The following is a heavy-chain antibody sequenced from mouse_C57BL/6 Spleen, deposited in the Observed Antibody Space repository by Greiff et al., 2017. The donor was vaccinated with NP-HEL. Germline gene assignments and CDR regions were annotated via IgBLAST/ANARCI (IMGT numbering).Heavy chain of an antibody. J-gene: IGHJ1*03. V-gene: IGHV5-4*01. D-gene: IGHD3-3*01. Sequence: EVMLVESGGGLVKPGGSLKLSCAASGFTFSSYAMSWVRQTPEKRLEWVATISDGGSYTYYPDNVKGRFTISRDNAKNNLYLQMSHLKSEDTAMYYCARDREGWYFDVWGTGTTVTVSS. CDR2: ISDGGSYT. CDR3: ARDREGWYFDV. CDR1: GFTFSSYA.